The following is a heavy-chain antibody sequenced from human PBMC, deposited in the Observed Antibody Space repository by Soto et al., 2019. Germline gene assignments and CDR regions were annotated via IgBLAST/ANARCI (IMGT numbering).Heavy chain of an antibody. V-gene: IGHV4-59*01. Sequence: SETLSLTCTVSGGSISSYYWSWIRQPPGKGLEWIGYIYYSGSTNYNPSLKSRVTISVDTSKNQFSLKLSSVTAADTAVYYCARVSGSGRSYYYYGMDVWGQGTTVTVSS. CDR3: ARVSGSGRSYYYYGMDV. CDR2: IYYSGST. D-gene: IGHD6-19*01. J-gene: IGHJ6*02. CDR1: GGSISSYY.